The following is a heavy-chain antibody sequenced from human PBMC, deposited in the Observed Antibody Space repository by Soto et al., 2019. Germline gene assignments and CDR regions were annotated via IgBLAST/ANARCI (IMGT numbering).Heavy chain of an antibody. CDR2: ISSSGSSI. V-gene: IGHV3-11*01. D-gene: IGHD2-2*01. CDR1: GFTFSDYY. J-gene: IGHJ6*03. CDR3: ARNHFCSSSSCPYYYYMDV. Sequence: QVQLVESGGGLVKPGGSLRLSCAASGFTFSDYYMSWIRQAPGKGLEWVSYISSSGSSISYADSVKGRFTITRDNAKNSVFLQMNCLRAEDTAVYYCARNHFCSSSSCPYYYYMDVWGKGTTVTVSS.